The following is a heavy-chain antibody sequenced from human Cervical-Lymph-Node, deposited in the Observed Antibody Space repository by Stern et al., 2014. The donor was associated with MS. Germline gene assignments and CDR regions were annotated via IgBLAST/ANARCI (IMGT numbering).Heavy chain of an antibody. CDR2: INHSGST. V-gene: IGHV4-34*01. CDR3: ARGPRSSSKGTFDY. CDR1: GGSFSGYY. J-gene: IGHJ4*02. D-gene: IGHD6-6*01. Sequence: QLQLQQWGAGLLKPSETLSLTCAVYGGSFSGYYWSWIRQPPGKGLEWIGEINHSGSTNYNPSLKSRVTISVDTSKNQFSLKLSSVTAADTAVYYCARGPRSSSKGTFDYWGQGTLVTVSS.